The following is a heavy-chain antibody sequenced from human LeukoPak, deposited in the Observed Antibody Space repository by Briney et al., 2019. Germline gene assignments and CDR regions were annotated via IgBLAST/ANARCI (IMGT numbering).Heavy chain of an antibody. CDR1: GYTLTELS. Sequence: SGYTLTELSIDWVRLAPAKGLGWEAVISYDGSNKYYADSVKGRFTISRDNSKNTLYLQMNNLRPEDTALYYCARTIVELGKSDYFDYWGQGTLVTVSS. D-gene: IGHD2/OR15-2a*01. CDR2: ISYDGSNK. J-gene: IGHJ4*02. V-gene: IGHV3-30*04. CDR3: ARTIVELGKSDYFDY.